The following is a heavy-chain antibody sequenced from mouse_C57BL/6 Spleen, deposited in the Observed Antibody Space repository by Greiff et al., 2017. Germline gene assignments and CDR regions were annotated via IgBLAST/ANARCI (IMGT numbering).Heavy chain of an antibody. CDR3: VRPAYYSNYDFAY. CDR1: GFSFNTYA. V-gene: IGHV10-1*01. J-gene: IGHJ3*01. Sequence: EVKLVESGGGLVQPKGSLKLSCAASGFSFNTYAMNWVRQAPGKGLEWVARIRSKSNNYATYYADSVKDRFTISRDDSESMLYLQMNNLKTEDTAMYYCVRPAYYSNYDFAYWGQGTLVTVSA. D-gene: IGHD2-5*01. CDR2: IRSKSNNYAT.